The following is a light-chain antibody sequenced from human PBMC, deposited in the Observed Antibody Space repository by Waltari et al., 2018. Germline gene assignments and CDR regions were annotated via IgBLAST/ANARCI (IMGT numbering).Light chain of an antibody. CDR3: QKYESLPAT. J-gene: IGKJ1*01. V-gene: IGKV3-20*01. CDR2: HAS. Sequence: EIVLTQSPGTLSLSPGERATLSCRASQSVAKYLAWYQQRPGQAPRLLLYHASNRATGIPDRFSGSGSGTDFSLTISRLEPEDFAVYYCQKYESLPATFGQGTTVEIK. CDR1: QSVAKY.